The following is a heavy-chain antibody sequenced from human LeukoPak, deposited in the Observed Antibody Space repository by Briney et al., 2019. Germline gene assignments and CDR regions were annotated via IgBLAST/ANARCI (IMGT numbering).Heavy chain of an antibody. D-gene: IGHD1-14*01. J-gene: IGHJ4*02. CDR3: AARNSVNREIDY. V-gene: IGHV3-43*02. CDR2: ISGDGGST. CDR1: GFTFDDYA. Sequence: PGGSLRLSCAASGFTFDDYAMHWVRQAPGKGLEWVSLISGDGGSTYYADSVKGRFTISRDNSKNSLYLQMNSLRTEDTALYYCAARNSVNREIDYWGQGTLVTVSS.